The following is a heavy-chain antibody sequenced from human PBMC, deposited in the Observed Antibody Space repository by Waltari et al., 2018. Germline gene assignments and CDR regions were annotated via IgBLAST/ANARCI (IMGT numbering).Heavy chain of an antibody. Sequence: QLQLQESGPGLVKPSETLSLTCTVSGGSISSSSYYWGWIRQPPGKGLQWIANIYYSGSTFYNPSLKSRVTISVDTSKNQFSLRLSSVTAADTAVYYCARLRDILVVVGATTFDSWGQGTLVTVSS. D-gene: IGHD2-15*01. V-gene: IGHV4-39*01. J-gene: IGHJ4*02. CDR3: ARLRDILVVVGATTFDS. CDR2: IYYSGST. CDR1: GGSISSSSYY.